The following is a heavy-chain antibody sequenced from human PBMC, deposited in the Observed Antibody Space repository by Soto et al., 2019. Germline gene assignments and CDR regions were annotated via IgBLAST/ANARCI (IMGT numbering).Heavy chain of an antibody. Sequence: GGSLRLSCAASGFPFSTYGMHWVRQAPGKGLEWVSVISRDGSSKEYADSVKGRFTISRDNSKNTLYLQMNSLRAEDTAVYYCAKDFYAMHHWFDPWGQGTLVTVSS. D-gene: IGHD2-2*01. V-gene: IGHV3-30*18. CDR2: ISRDGSSK. CDR1: GFPFSTYG. J-gene: IGHJ5*02. CDR3: AKDFYAMHHWFDP.